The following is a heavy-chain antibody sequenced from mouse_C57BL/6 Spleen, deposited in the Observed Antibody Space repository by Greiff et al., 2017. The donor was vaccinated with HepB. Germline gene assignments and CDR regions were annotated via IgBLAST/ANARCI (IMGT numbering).Heavy chain of an antibody. J-gene: IGHJ2*01. V-gene: IGHV3-6*01. CDR1: GYSITSGYY. D-gene: IGHD1-1*01. CDR2: ISYDGSN. Sequence: EVKVEESGPGLVKPSQSLSLTCSVTGYSITSGYYWNWIRQFPGNKLEWMGYISYDGSNNYNPSLKNRISITRDTSKNQFFLKLNSVTTEDTATYYCARGSLYYGSSYWGQGTTLTVSS. CDR3: ARGSLYYGSSY.